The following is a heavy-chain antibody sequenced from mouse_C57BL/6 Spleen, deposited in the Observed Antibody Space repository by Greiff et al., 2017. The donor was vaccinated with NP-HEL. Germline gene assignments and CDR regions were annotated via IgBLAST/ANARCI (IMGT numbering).Heavy chain of an antibody. CDR2: ISSGGSYT. CDR3: ARPAYGYDGSYWYFDV. CDR1: GFTFSSYG. D-gene: IGHD2-2*01. V-gene: IGHV5-6*01. Sequence: VQLKQSGGDLVKPGGSLKLSCAASGFTFSSYGMSWVRQTPDKRLEWVATISSGGSYTYYPDSVKGRFTISRDNAKNTLYLQMSSLTSEDTAMYYCARPAYGYDGSYWYFDVWGTGTTVTVSS. J-gene: IGHJ1*03.